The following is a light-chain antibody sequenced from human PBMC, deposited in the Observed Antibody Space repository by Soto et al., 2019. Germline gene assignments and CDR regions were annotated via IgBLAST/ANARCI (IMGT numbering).Light chain of an antibody. V-gene: IGLV2-14*01. CDR2: DVS. CDR1: SSDVGGYNY. J-gene: IGLJ7*01. CDR3: SSYTSSSTLAV. Sequence: QSALTQPASVSGSPGQSITISCTGTSSDVGGYNYVSWYQQHPGKAPKFMIYDVSNRPSGVSNRFSGSKSGNTASLTISGLQAEDEADYYCSSYTSSSTLAVFGGGTQLTVL.